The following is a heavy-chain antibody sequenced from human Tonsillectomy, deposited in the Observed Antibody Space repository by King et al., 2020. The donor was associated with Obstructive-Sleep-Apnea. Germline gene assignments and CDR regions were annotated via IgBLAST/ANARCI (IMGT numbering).Heavy chain of an antibody. CDR2: IHHTGST. CDR3: ARGRSGWSEYFQH. Sequence: QLQESGPGLVKPSETLSLICTVSRNSISSGYYCGWIRQPPGKGLKWIVSIHHTGSTYYNPSLKSRVTISLDTSKDQFSLKMNSVTAADTAVYYCARGRSGWSEYFQHWGQGTLVTVSS. J-gene: IGHJ1*01. D-gene: IGHD6-19*01. V-gene: IGHV4-38-2*02. CDR1: RNSISSGYY.